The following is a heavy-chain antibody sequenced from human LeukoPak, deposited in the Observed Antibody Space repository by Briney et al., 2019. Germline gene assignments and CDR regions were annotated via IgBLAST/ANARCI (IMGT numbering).Heavy chain of an antibody. CDR2: IRQDGSGK. J-gene: IGHJ4*02. CDR1: GFTFSSYW. CDR3: ARDSEGFDY. V-gene: IGHV3-7*01. Sequence: SGGSLRLSCAASGFTFSSYWMTWVRQAPGKGLEWVANIRQDGSGKYYVDSVKGRFTISRDTAKNSLYLQMNSLRAEDTAVYYCARDSEGFDYCGQGTLVTVSS. D-gene: IGHD6-25*01.